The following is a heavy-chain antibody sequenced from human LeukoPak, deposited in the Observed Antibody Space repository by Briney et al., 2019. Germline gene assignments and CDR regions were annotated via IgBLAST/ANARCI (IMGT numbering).Heavy chain of an antibody. CDR2: IWYDGSNK. CDR3: ARDQPYYYDSSGNDAFDI. Sequence: TGRSLRLSCAASGFTFSSYGMHWVRQAPGKGLEWVAVIWYDGSNKYYADSVKGRFTISRDNSKNTLYLQMNSLRAEDTAVYYCARDQPYYYDSSGNDAFDIWGQGTMVTVSS. CDR1: GFTFSSYG. J-gene: IGHJ3*02. V-gene: IGHV3-33*08. D-gene: IGHD3-22*01.